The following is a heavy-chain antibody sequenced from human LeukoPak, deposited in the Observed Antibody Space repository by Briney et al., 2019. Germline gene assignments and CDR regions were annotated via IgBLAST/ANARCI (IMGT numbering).Heavy chain of an antibody. CDR2: IRYDGSNK. Sequence: PGGSLRLSCAASGFTFSSYSMNWVRQAPGKGLEGVAFIRYDGSNKYYADSVKGRFTISRDNSKNTLYLQMNSLRAEDTAVYYCARGRDGYNLVDAFDIWGQGIMVTVSS. CDR1: GFTFSSYS. J-gene: IGHJ3*02. V-gene: IGHV3-30*02. D-gene: IGHD5-24*01. CDR3: ARGRDGYNLVDAFDI.